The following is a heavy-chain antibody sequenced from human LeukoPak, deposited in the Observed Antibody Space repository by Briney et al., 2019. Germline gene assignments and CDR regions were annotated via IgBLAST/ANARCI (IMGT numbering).Heavy chain of an antibody. D-gene: IGHD3-22*01. CDR2: IYTSGST. V-gene: IGHV4-61*02. J-gene: IGHJ4*02. Sequence: SETLSLTCTVSGGSISSGSYYWSWIRQPAGKGLEWIGRIYTSGSTNYNPSLKSRVTISVDTSKNQFSLKLSSVTAADTAVYYCARSTGQYYCDSSGYGYYGYWGQGTLVTVSS. CDR1: GGSISSGSYY. CDR3: ARSTGQYYCDSSGYGYYGY.